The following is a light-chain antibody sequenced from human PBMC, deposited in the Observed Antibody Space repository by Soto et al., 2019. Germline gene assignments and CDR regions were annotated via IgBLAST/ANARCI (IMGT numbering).Light chain of an antibody. J-gene: IGLJ3*02. Sequence: SYELTQPPSVSVAPGQTAKMPCGGNNIGTKSVHWYQQKPGQAPVLVVYAHSDRPSGIPERFSGSVSGNTSTLTIISVEAGDEADYSCQLWDSRTDHWVFGGGTKLTVL. V-gene: IGLV3-21*02. CDR1: NIGTKS. CDR3: QLWDSRTDHWV. CDR2: AHS.